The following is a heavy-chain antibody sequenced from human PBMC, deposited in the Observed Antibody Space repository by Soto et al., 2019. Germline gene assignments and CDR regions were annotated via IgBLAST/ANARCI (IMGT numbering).Heavy chain of an antibody. CDR3: ARDRDSGSYSDAFDI. Sequence: ASLKVSCKASGYTLTSYARHWVRQAPGQRLEWMGWINAGNGNTKYSQKFQGRVTITRDTSASTAYMELSSLRSEDTAVYYCARDRDSGSYSDAFDIWGQGTMVTVSS. CDR1: GYTLTSYA. CDR2: INAGNGNT. V-gene: IGHV1-3*01. J-gene: IGHJ3*02. D-gene: IGHD1-26*01.